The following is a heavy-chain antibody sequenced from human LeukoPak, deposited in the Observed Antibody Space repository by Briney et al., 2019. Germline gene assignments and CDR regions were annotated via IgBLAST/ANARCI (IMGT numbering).Heavy chain of an antibody. Sequence: GESLKISCKGSGYNFPSYWIGWVRQMPGKGLEWMGIIYPRDSDTRYSPSFQGQVTISADKSISTAYLQWSSLKASDTAMYYCALNLGYCSGGSCLDYWGRGTLVTVSS. D-gene: IGHD2-15*01. CDR2: IYPRDSDT. CDR3: ALNLGYCSGGSCLDY. J-gene: IGHJ4*02. V-gene: IGHV5-51*01. CDR1: GYNFPSYW.